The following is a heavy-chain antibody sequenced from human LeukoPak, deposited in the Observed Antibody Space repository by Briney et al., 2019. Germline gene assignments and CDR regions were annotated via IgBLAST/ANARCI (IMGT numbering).Heavy chain of an antibody. CDR2: IIPIFGTA. Sequence: SVKVSCKASGYTFTSYAISWVRQAPGQGLEWMGGIIPIFGTANYAQKFQGRVTITADESTSTAYMELSSLRSEDTAVYYCARVGYCSGGSCYKYYYYGMDVWGQGTTVTVSS. V-gene: IGHV1-69*13. D-gene: IGHD2-15*01. CDR1: GYTFTSYA. J-gene: IGHJ6*02. CDR3: ARVGYCSGGSCYKYYYYGMDV.